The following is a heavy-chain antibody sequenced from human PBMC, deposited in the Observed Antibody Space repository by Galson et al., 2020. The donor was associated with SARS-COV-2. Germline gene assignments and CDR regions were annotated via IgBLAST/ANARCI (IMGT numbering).Heavy chain of an antibody. CDR2: INQGGSET. CDR3: ARAATTGTVDY. J-gene: IGHJ4*02. V-gene: IGHV3-7*01. Sequence: GGSLRLSCAASKFTFSDYWMSWVRQAPGKGLEWVANINQGGSETYYVDSVEGRFTISRDNAENSPYLQMNSLGAEDTAMYYCARAATTGTVDYWGQGTLVIVSS. D-gene: IGHD6-13*01. CDR1: KFTFSDYW.